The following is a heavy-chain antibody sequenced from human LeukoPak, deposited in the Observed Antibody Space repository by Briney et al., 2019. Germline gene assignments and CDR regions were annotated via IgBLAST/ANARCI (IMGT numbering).Heavy chain of an antibody. Sequence: GSLRLSCAASGFTFSNYNMNWVRQAPGKGLEWIGEINHSGSTNYNPSLKSRVTISVDTSKNQFSLKLSSVTAADTAVYYCARGAGFRFDPWGQGTLVTVSS. V-gene: IGHV4-34*01. J-gene: IGHJ5*02. CDR1: GFTFSNYN. CDR3: ARGAGFRFDP. D-gene: IGHD3-3*01. CDR2: INHSGST.